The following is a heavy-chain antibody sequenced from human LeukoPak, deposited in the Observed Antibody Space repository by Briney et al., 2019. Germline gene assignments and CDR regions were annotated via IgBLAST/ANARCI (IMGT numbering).Heavy chain of an antibody. J-gene: IGHJ4*02. D-gene: IGHD3-10*01. V-gene: IGHV3-53*05. CDR3: AREGSVWFGELLEYFDY. CDR1: GFTVSSNY. Sequence: QSGGSLRLSCAASGFTVSSNYMSWVRQAPGKGLEWVSVIYSGGSTYYADSVKGRFTISRDNSKNTLYLQMNSLRAEDTAVYYCAREGSVWFGELLEYFDYWGQGTLVTVSS. CDR2: IYSGGST.